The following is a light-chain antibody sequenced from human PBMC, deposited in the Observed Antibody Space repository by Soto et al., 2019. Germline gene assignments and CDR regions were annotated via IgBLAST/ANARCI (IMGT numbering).Light chain of an antibody. J-gene: IGLJ2*01. V-gene: IGLV1-51*01. CDR2: VNN. CDR3: GTWDSSLSGVV. CDR1: NSNIGNNY. Sequence: QSALTQPPSVSAAPGQKVTISCSGSNSNIGNNYVSWYQHLPGTAPKLLIYVNNKRPSGIPDRFSGSKSGTSATLGITGLQTGDDADYYCGTWDSSLSGVVFGGGTKVTVL.